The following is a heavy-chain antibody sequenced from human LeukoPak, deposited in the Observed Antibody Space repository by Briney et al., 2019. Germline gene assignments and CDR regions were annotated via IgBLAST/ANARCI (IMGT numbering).Heavy chain of an antibody. D-gene: IGHD3-3*01. V-gene: IGHV4-61*02. CDR1: GGSISSGSYY. CDR3: ARAYYDFWSGYSDAFDI. J-gene: IGHJ3*02. Sequence: SQTLSLTCTVSGGSISSGSYYWSWIRQPAGKGLEWIGRIYTSGSTNYNPSLKSRVTISVDTPKNQFSLKLSSVTAADTAVYYCARAYYDFWSGYSDAFDIWGQGTMVTVSS. CDR2: IYTSGST.